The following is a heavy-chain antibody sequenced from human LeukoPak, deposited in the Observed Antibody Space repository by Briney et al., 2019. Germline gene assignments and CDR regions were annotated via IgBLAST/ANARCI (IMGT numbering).Heavy chain of an antibody. CDR1: GYTFTSYY. V-gene: IGHV1-2*02. D-gene: IGHD3-10*01. Sequence: ASVKVSCTASGYTFTSYYMHWVRQAPGPGLEWMGWINPNSGGTNYAQNVQGRVTMTRDTSISTAYMELSRLRSDDTAVYYCARSWGSGSYSDYWGQGTLVTVSS. CDR2: INPNSGGT. CDR3: ARSWGSGSYSDY. J-gene: IGHJ4*02.